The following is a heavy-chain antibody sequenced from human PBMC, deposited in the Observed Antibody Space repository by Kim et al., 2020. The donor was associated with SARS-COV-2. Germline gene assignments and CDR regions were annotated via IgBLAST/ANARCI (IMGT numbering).Heavy chain of an antibody. J-gene: IGHJ2*01. D-gene: IGHD3-22*01. CDR2: IYSGGST. CDR1: GFTVSSNY. Sequence: GGSLRLSCAASGFTVSSNYMSWVRQAPGKGLEWVSVIYSGGSTYYADSVKGRFTISRDNSKNTLYLQMNSLRAEDTAVYYCAISRASYYDSSGYYPNWYFDLWGRGTLVTVSS. CDR3: AISRASYYDSSGYYPNWYFDL. V-gene: IGHV3-53*01.